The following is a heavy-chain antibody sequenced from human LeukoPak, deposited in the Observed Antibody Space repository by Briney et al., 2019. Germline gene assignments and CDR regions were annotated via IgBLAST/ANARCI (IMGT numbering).Heavy chain of an antibody. Sequence: GGSLRLSCAVSGITLSNYGMSWVRQAPGKGLEWVAGISDSGGSTNYADSVKGRFTISRHNSKNTLYLQMNSLRAEDTAVYYCARGLVARGVITWGQGTLVTVSS. CDR2: ISDSGGST. J-gene: IGHJ5*02. CDR1: GITLSNYG. D-gene: IGHD3-10*01. CDR3: ARGLVARGVIT. V-gene: IGHV3-23*01.